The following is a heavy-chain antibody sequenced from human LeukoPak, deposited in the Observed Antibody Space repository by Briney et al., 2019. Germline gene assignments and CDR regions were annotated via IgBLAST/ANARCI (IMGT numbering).Heavy chain of an antibody. CDR1: GGSISSGGYY. J-gene: IGHJ3*02. Sequence: SETLSLTCTVSGGSISSGGYYWSWIRQHPGKGLEWIGYIYYSGSTYYNPSLESRVTISVDTSKNQFSLKLSSVTAADTAVYYCARERRWLQSHDAFDIWGQGTMVTVSS. D-gene: IGHD5-12*01. V-gene: IGHV4-31*03. CDR3: ARERRWLQSHDAFDI. CDR2: IYYSGST.